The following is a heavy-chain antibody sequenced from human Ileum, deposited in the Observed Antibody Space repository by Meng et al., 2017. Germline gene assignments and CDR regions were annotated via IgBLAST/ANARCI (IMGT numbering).Heavy chain of an antibody. V-gene: IGHV1-2*02. Sequence: ASVKVSCKASGYRLTVHYIHWVRQAPGQGLEWMGMINPDGGATKYAQSFQGRVTMTRDTSISTVFMELSRLRPDDTAVYFCTRGRYSYAVDYWGQGTLVTVSS. CDR3: TRGRYSYAVDY. J-gene: IGHJ4*02. D-gene: IGHD5-18*01. CDR1: GYRLTVHY. CDR2: INPDGGAT.